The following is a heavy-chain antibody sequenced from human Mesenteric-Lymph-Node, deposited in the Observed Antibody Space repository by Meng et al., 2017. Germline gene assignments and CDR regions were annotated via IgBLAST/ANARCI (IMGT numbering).Heavy chain of an antibody. CDR1: GGTFSSYT. J-gene: IGHJ4*02. CDR3: ARASTIVQLWFHHPYYFDY. V-gene: IGHV1-69*08. Sequence: SVKVSCKASGGTFSSYTISWVRQAPGQGLEWMGRIIPSLGKANYAQKFQGRVTITANKSTSTAYMELSSLRSEDTAVYYCARASTIVQLWFHHPYYFDYWGQGTLVTVSS. D-gene: IGHD5-18*01. CDR2: IIPSLGKA.